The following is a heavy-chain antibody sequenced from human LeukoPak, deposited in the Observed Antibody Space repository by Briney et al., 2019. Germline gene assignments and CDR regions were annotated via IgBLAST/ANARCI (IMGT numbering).Heavy chain of an antibody. D-gene: IGHD3-3*01. CDR1: GYTFTSYG. Sequence: HWASVKVSCKASGYTFTSYGISWVRQAPGQGLEWMGWISAYNGNTNYAQKLQGRVTMTTDTSTSTAYMELRSLRSDDTAVYYCARDPRIFGVVIDYYGMDVWGQGTTVTVSS. J-gene: IGHJ6*02. CDR2: ISAYNGNT. CDR3: ARDPRIFGVVIDYYGMDV. V-gene: IGHV1-18*01.